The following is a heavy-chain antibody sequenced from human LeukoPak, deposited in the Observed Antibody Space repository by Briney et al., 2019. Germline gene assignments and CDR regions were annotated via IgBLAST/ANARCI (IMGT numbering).Heavy chain of an antibody. CDR2: IIPSFGTA. J-gene: IGHJ1*01. CDR1: GGTFSSYA. D-gene: IGHD2-2*01. CDR3: AAFERRYCSSTSCYVRYFQH. Sequence: SVKVSCKASGGTFSSYAISWVRQAPGQGLEWMEVIIPSFGTANYAHKFQGRVTITADESTSTAYMELSSLRSEDTAVYYCAAFERRYCSSTSCYVRYFQHWGQGTLVTVSS. V-gene: IGHV1-69*01.